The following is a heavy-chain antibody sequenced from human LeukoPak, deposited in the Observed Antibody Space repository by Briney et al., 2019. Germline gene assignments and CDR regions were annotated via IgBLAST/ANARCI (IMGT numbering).Heavy chain of an antibody. J-gene: IGHJ4*02. CDR2: IIPIFGTT. D-gene: IGHD5-12*01. Sequence: ASVKVSCKASGGTFSSHAISWVRQAPGQGREGVGGIIPIFGTTKYAQKFQGRVTITTDESTSTGYMELRSLRSDDTAVYYCARGDSGYDYGFDNWGQGTLVTVSS. CDR1: GGTFSSHA. CDR3: ARGDSGYDYGFDN. V-gene: IGHV1-69*05.